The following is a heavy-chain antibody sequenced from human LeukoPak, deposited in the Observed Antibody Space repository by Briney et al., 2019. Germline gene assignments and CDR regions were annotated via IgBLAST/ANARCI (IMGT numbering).Heavy chain of an antibody. V-gene: IGHV4-61*08. CDR2: IYYSGST. CDR1: GGSISSGDYY. CDR3: ARDSGPWSSGNQGPDAFDL. Sequence: SETLSLTCTVSGGSISSGDYYWSWIRQPPGKGLEWIGYIYYSGSTNYIPSLKSRITISVDTSKNQFSLKLNSVTAADTAVYYCARDSGPWSSGNQGPDAFDLWGQGTMVTVSS. D-gene: IGHD1-14*01. J-gene: IGHJ3*01.